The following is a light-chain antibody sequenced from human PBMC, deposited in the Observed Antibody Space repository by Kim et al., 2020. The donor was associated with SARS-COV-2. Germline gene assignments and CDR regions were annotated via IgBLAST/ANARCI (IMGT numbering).Light chain of an antibody. CDR3: LQHSTYPIT. J-gene: IGKJ5*01. CDR2: GAS. Sequence: ASVGDRGTITCRAIQDIRNDLGWYQQNPGRAPKRLIYGASSLQSGIPSRFSGSGSGTEFTLTISSVQPEDFATYFCLQHSTYPITFGQGTRLEIK. CDR1: QDIRND. V-gene: IGKV1-17*01.